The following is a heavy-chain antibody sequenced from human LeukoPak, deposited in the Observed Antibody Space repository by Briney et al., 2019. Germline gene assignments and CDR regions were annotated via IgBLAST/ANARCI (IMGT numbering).Heavy chain of an antibody. CDR3: ARDKDDYVWGSYRPLDY. V-gene: IGHV3-7*01. D-gene: IGHD3-16*02. J-gene: IGHJ4*02. CDR1: GFTFSSYW. CDR2: IKQDGREK. Sequence: GGSLRLSCAASGFTFSSYWLSWVRQPPGKGLEWVANIKQDGREKYYVDSVRGRFIISRDNAKNSLYLQMNSLRAEETAVNSGARDKDDYVWGSYRPLDYWGQGTLVTVSS.